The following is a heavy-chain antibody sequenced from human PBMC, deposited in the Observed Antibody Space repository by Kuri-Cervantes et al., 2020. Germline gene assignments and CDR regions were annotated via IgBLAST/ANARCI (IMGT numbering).Heavy chain of an antibody. D-gene: IGHD2-8*01. CDR2: ISSSSNYI. CDR3: ARGPSVANVLTH. Sequence: GESLKISCAASGFSFSSYAMNWVRQAPGKGLEWVSSISSSSNYIYYTDSVKGRFTISRDNAKNSLYLQMNSLRVDDAAVYYCARGPSVANVLTHWGQGTLVTVSS. CDR1: GFSFSSYA. V-gene: IGHV3-21*01. J-gene: IGHJ4*02.